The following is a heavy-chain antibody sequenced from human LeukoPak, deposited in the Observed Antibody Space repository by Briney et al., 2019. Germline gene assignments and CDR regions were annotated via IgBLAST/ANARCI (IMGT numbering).Heavy chain of an antibody. V-gene: IGHV3-53*01. D-gene: IGHD2-8*02. Sequence: GGSLRLSCAASGFTVSTNYMTWIRQAPGKGLEWVSVIYSGGSTYYADSVKGRFTISRDNSKKMLYLQMNSLRAEDTAVYYCARGWVLATGAFDIWGQGTMVTVSS. J-gene: IGHJ3*02. CDR2: IYSGGST. CDR3: ARGWVLATGAFDI. CDR1: GFTVSTNY.